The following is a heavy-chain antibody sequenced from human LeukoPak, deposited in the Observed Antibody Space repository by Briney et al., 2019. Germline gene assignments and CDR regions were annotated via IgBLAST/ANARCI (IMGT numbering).Heavy chain of an antibody. CDR2: IIPIFGTA. Sequence: SVKVSCKASGGTFSSDAISWVRQAPGQGLEWMGGIIPIFGTANYAQKFQGRVTITADESTSTAYMELSSMRSEDTAVYYCARLPLYCSGGSCYYYYYYMDVWGKGTTVTVSS. CDR1: GGTFSSDA. CDR3: ARLPLYCSGGSCYYYYYYMDV. D-gene: IGHD2-15*01. V-gene: IGHV1-69*13. J-gene: IGHJ6*03.